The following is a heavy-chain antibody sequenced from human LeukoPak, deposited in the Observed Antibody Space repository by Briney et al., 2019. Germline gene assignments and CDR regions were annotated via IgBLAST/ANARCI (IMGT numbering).Heavy chain of an antibody. CDR2: TYFRSNWYY. J-gene: IGHJ4*02. Sequence: SQTLSLTSALSGDTVSSDSAAWHWIRQSPSRSLEWLARTYFRSNWYYDYALAVKSRITINPDTSKNQFSLQLNSVTPEDTAVYFCARDPVGGSTIFDSWGQGTLVTVSS. V-gene: IGHV6-1*01. CDR1: GDTVSSDSAA. D-gene: IGHD1-26*01. CDR3: ARDPVGGSTIFDS.